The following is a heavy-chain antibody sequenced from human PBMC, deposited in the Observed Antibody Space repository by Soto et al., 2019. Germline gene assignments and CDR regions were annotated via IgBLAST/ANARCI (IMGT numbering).Heavy chain of an antibody. D-gene: IGHD6-13*01. Sequence: QVQLVQSGAEAKKLGASVKVSCEASGYTFSSYGISWVRQAPGQGFEWMGWISGYNSITRYAQKFQGRVTMTTDTSTSTAYMALRSLRSDDTAVYYCARAFGSTDYWGQGTLVTVSS. V-gene: IGHV1-18*01. CDR2: ISGYNSIT. CDR3: ARAFGSTDY. J-gene: IGHJ4*02. CDR1: GYTFSSYG.